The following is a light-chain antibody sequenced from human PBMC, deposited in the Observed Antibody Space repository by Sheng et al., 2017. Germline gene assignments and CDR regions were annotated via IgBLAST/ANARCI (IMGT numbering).Light chain of an antibody. CDR1: QSVSSN. CDR2: GAS. CDR3: QHYNNWPPPGT. J-gene: IGKJ3*01. V-gene: IGKV3-15*01. Sequence: EIVMTQSPATLSVSPGERATLSCRASQSVSSNLAWYQQKPGQAPRLLIYGASTRATGIPARFSGSGSGTEFTLTISSLQSEDFAIYYCQHYNNWPPPGTFGPGDQSGYQT.